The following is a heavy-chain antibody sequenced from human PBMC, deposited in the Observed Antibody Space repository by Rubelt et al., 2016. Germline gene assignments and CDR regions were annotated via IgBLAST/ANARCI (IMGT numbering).Heavy chain of an antibody. Sequence: QLQLQESGPGLVKPSETLSLPCTVSGGSISSSSYYWGWIRQPPGKGLEWIASIYYSGSTYYNPSLKSRVTISVDTSKSQCSLKLSSGTAADTAVYYGARGSSSWFGLDYWGQGTLVTVSS. CDR1: GGSISSSSYY. D-gene: IGHD6-13*01. J-gene: IGHJ4*02. CDR3: ARGSSSWFGLDY. CDR2: IYYSGST. V-gene: IGHV4-39*07.